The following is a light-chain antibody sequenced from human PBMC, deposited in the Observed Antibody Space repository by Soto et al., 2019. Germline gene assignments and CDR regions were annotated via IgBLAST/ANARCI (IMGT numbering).Light chain of an antibody. J-gene: IGKJ1*01. V-gene: IGKV1-5*01. Sequence: DLQITQSPSTLSASLGYRVTITFRSSQSISSWLAWYQQKPGKAPKLLIYDASSLESGVPSRFSGSGSGTEFTLTISSLQTDDFATYYCKQYNSYSRTFGQGTKVDIK. CDR2: DAS. CDR1: QSISSW. CDR3: KQYNSYSRT.